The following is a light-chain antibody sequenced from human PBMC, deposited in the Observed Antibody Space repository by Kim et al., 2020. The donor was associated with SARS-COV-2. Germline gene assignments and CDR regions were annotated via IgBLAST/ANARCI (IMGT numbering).Light chain of an antibody. J-gene: IGLJ3*02. CDR2: LYSDGRH. CDR3: QAWGAGVRV. V-gene: IGLV4-69*01. CDR1: SGHSSYA. Sequence: ASGQLTCTTRSGHSSYAIAGHQHQPEKGPRYLMKLYSDGRHSKGDGIPDRFSGSSSGAERYLIIPSLQSEDEADYFCQAWGAGVRVFGGGTQLTVL.